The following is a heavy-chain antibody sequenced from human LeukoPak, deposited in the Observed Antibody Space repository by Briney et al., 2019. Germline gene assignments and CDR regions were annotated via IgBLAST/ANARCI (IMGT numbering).Heavy chain of an antibody. D-gene: IGHD3-10*01. CDR1: GFTFSSYA. Sequence: PGGSLRLSCAASGFTFSSYAMHWVRQAPGKGLEWVAGISYDGSNKYYADSVKGRFTISRDNSKNTLYLQMNSLRAEDTAVYYCAKELGGLFDPWGQGTLVTVSS. CDR3: AKELGGLFDP. CDR2: ISYDGSNK. J-gene: IGHJ5*02. V-gene: IGHV3-30*04.